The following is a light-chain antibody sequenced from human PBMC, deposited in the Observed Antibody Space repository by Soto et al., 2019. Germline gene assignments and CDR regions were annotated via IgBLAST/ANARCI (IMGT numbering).Light chain of an antibody. CDR1: QSISSY. CDR3: QQSYSTLT. CDR2: AAS. J-gene: IGKJ4*01. Sequence: DIQMTQYPSSLSASVGDRVTITCRASQSISSYLNWYQQKPGKAPKLLIYAASSLQSGVPSRFSGSGSGTDITLTISSLQPEDFATYYCQQSYSTLTFGGGTKVEIK. V-gene: IGKV1-39*01.